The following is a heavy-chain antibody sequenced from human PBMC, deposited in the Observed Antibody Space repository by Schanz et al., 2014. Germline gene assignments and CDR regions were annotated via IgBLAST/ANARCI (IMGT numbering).Heavy chain of an antibody. CDR2: INRSGYTT. CDR1: GFTLSTYD. Sequence: DVQLVESGGGLVQPGGSLRLSCAASGFTLSTYDMHWVRQAPGKGLEWVSYINRSGYTTYFAGSVKGRVTISRDNAKNSMYLEMSSLRDDDAAVYYCARDLRREGGGLGAWGYGMDVWGQGTTVTVSS. CDR3: ARDLRREGGGLGAWGYGMDV. J-gene: IGHJ6*02. D-gene: IGHD2-15*01. V-gene: IGHV3-48*02.